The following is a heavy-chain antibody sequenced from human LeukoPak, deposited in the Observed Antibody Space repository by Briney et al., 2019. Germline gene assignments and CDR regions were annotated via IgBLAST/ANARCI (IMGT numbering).Heavy chain of an antibody. CDR3: ASGSSSSSGLWWYYYGMDV. Sequence: PSETLSLTCTVSGGSINSGDYYWSWIRQPPGKGLEWIGYIYYSGSTYYNPSLKSRVTISVDTSKNQFSLKLSSVTAADTAVYYCASGSSSSSGLWWYYYGMDVWGQGTTVTVSS. D-gene: IGHD6-19*01. CDR2: IYYSGST. J-gene: IGHJ6*02. CDR1: GGSINSGDYY. V-gene: IGHV4-30-4*01.